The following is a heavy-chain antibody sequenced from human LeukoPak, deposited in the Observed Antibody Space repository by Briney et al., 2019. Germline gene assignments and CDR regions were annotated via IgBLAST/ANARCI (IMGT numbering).Heavy chain of an antibody. CDR1: GFTFSSYA. CDR2: ISGSGGST. D-gene: IGHD3-22*01. V-gene: IGHV3-23*01. Sequence: GGSLRLSCAASGFTFSSYAMSWVRQAPGKGLERVSAISGSGGSTYYADSVKGRFTISRDNSKNTLYLQMNSLRAEDTAVYYCAKGSITMIVVVTYFDYWGQGTLVTVSS. J-gene: IGHJ4*02. CDR3: AKGSITMIVVVTYFDY.